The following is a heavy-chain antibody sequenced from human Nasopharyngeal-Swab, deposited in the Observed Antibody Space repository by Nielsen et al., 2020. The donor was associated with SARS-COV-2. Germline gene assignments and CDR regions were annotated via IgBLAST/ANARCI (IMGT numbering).Heavy chain of an antibody. J-gene: IGHJ4*02. CDR2: INPSGGST. D-gene: IGHD6-13*01. V-gene: IGHV1-46*01. Sequence: WVRQAPGQGLEWMGIINPSGGSTSYAQKFQGRVTMTRDTSTSTVYMELSSLRSEDTAVYYCARDYSSHRAFDYWGQGTLVNVSS. CDR3: ARDYSSHRAFDY.